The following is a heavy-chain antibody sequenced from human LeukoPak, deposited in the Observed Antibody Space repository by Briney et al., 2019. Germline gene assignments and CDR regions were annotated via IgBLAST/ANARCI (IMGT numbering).Heavy chain of an antibody. J-gene: IGHJ4*02. CDR2: IYYTGST. CDR1: GGSLSSYY. CDR3: ARGLNRNDYGDYGY. Sequence: PSETLSLTCTVSGGSLSSYYWTWIRQPPGKGLEWIGYIYYTGSTSYNPSLKSRVTISVHTSKNQFSLKLSSVTAADTAVYYCARGLNRNDYGDYGYWGQGTLVTVSS. V-gene: IGHV4-59*01. D-gene: IGHD4-17*01.